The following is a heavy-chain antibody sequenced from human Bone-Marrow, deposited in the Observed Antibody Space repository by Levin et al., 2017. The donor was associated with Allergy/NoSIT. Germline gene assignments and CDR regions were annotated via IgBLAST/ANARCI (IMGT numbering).Heavy chain of an antibody. V-gene: IGHV3-23*01. D-gene: IGHD6-6*01. Sequence: GGPLRLSCAASGFSFGSYAMSWVRQAPGKGLEWVSSMTGGGGTIYYADSVKGRFTISRDNSKSTLYLQMNTLGAEDTAVYYCAKRQYSIAAHPFDYWGQGTLVTVSS. CDR2: MTGGGGTI. CDR3: AKRQYSIAAHPFDY. CDR1: GFSFGSYA. J-gene: IGHJ4*02.